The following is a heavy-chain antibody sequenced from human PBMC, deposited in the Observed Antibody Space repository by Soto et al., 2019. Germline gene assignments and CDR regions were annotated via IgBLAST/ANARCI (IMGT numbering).Heavy chain of an antibody. V-gene: IGHV3-21*01. CDR3: ARIGAAVATIKPAGYSSGWSEAPPDY. Sequence: PGGSLRLSCAASGFTFSSYSMSWVRQAPGKGLEWVSSISSSSSYIYYADSVKGRFTISRDNAKNSLYLQMNSLRAEDTAVYYCARIGAAVATIKPAGYSSGWSEAPPDYWGQGTLVTVSS. CDR2: ISSSSSYI. D-gene: IGHD6-19*01. CDR1: GFTFSSYS. J-gene: IGHJ4*02.